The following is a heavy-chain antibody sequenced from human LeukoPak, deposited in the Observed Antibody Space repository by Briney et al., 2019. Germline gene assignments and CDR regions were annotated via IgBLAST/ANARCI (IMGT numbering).Heavy chain of an antibody. D-gene: IGHD4-17*01. CDR2: IYYSGSI. CDR1: GGSISSGDYY. V-gene: IGHV4-30-4*01. CDR3: ARDRAVTRDFDY. J-gene: IGHJ4*02. Sequence: SETLSLTCTVSGGSISSGDYYWSWIRQPPGKGLEWIGYIYYSGSIYYNPSLKSRVTISVDTSKNQFSLKLSSVTAADTAVYYCARDRAVTRDFDYWGQGTLVTVSS.